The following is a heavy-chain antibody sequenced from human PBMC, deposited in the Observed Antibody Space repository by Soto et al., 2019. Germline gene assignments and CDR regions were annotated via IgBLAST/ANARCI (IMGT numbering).Heavy chain of an antibody. J-gene: IGHJ5*02. D-gene: IGHD3-10*01. CDR1: GYIFTSHW. Sequence: GESLKISCGTSGYIFTSHWIGWVRQMPGKGLEWMGIIYPGDSDTRYSPSFQGQVTISADKSISTAYLQWSSLKASDTAMYYCARRQLGWFDPWGQGTLVTVSS. CDR2: IYPGDSDT. V-gene: IGHV5-51*01. CDR3: ARRQLGWFDP.